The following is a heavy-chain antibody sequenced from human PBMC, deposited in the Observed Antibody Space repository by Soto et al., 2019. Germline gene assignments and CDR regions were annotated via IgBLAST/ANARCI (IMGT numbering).Heavy chain of an antibody. Sequence: EVQLVESGGGLVQPGGSLRLSFAASGVTVSSNYMSWVRQAPGKGLEWVSVIYSGGSTYYADSVKGRFTISRDNSKNTLYLQMNSLRAEDTAVYYCARDFYYPGSGTMGGYFDYWGQGTRVTVSS. J-gene: IGHJ4*02. CDR1: GVTVSSNY. CDR3: ARDFYYPGSGTMGGYFDY. V-gene: IGHV3-66*01. D-gene: IGHD3-10*01. CDR2: IYSGGST.